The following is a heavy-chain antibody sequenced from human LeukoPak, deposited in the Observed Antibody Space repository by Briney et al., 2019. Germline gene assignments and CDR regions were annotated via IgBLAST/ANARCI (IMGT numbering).Heavy chain of an antibody. V-gene: IGHV4-59*08. CDR1: GGSISSYC. Sequence: PSETLSLTCTVSGGSISSYCWSWIRQPPGKGLEWMGYIYYSGSTNYNPSLKRRVTISVDTYKNRSSLKLSSVAAADTAVYYCARHAVGGGNLFDYWGQGTLVTVSS. D-gene: IGHD4-23*01. CDR2: IYYSGST. J-gene: IGHJ4*02. CDR3: ARHAVGGGNLFDY.